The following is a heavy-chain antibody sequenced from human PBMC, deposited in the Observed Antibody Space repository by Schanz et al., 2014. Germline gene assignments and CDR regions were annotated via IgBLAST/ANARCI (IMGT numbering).Heavy chain of an antibody. Sequence: VQLVESGGGLVQPGGSLRLSCAASGITFSSHSFNWVRQAPGKGLEYISAISNNGDSTYYADSVKGRFTISRDNSKNTLYLQMNSLRAEDTAVYYCAKGRFGELSAFDIWGQGTMVTVSS. CDR3: AKGRFGELSAFDI. CDR1: GITFSSHS. V-gene: IGHV3-64*04. CDR2: ISNNGDST. D-gene: IGHD3-10*01. J-gene: IGHJ3*02.